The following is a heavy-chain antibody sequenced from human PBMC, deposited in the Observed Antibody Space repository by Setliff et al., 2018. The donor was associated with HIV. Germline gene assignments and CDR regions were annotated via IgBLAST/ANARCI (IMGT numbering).Heavy chain of an antibody. V-gene: IGHV4-59*11. CDR1: GDSINTHY. Sequence: ETLSLTCTVSGDSINTHYWSWIRQPPGKGLEWIGCISHSGNTNFNPSPNSRVTISLDTSKNQFSLRLTSLTAADTAIYYCARSTVGAGASFPWGRGILVTVS. J-gene: IGHJ5*02. CDR3: ARSTVGAGASFP. D-gene: IGHD1-26*01. CDR2: ISHSGNT.